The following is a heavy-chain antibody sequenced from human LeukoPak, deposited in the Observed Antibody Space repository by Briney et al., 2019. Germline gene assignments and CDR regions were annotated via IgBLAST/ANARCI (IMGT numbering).Heavy chain of an antibody. CDR2: ISWNSGSI. Sequence: GGSLRLSCAASGFTFDDYAMHWVRHAPGKGLEWVSGISWNSGSIGYADSVKGRFTISRDNAKNSLYLQMNSLRAGDTALYYCAKDGYTNWGQGTLVTVSS. CDR1: GFTFDDYA. D-gene: IGHD5-24*01. J-gene: IGHJ4*02. V-gene: IGHV3-9*01. CDR3: AKDGYTN.